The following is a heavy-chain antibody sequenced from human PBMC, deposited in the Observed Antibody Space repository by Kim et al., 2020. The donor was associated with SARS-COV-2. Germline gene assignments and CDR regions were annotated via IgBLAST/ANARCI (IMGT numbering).Heavy chain of an antibody. CDR1: GGSISSSSYY. V-gene: IGHV4-39*01. D-gene: IGHD3-3*01. J-gene: IGHJ4*02. CDR2: IYYSGST. CDR3: ARHDRVGVNDFY. Sequence: SETLSLTCTVSGGSISSSSYYWGWIRQPPGKGLEWIGSIYYSGSTYYNPSLKSRVTISVDTSKNQFSLKLSSVTAADTAVYYCARHDRVGVNDFYWGQGTLVTVSS.